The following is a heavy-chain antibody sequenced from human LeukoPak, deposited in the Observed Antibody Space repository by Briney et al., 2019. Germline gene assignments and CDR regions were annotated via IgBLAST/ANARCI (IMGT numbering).Heavy chain of an antibody. Sequence: PGGSLRLSCAASGFTFSSYSMNWVRQAPGKGLEWVSSISSSGYIYYADSVKGRFTISRDNAKNSLYLQMNSLRAEDTAVYYCARYGSGSYYNRPYYYGMDVWGQGTTVTVSS. CDR3: ARYGSGSYYNRPYYYGMDV. CDR2: ISSSGYI. D-gene: IGHD3-10*01. CDR1: GFTFSSYS. V-gene: IGHV3-21*01. J-gene: IGHJ6*02.